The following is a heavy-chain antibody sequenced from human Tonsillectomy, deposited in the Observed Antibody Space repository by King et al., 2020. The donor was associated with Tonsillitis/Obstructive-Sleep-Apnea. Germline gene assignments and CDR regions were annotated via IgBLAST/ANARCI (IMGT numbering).Heavy chain of an antibody. J-gene: IGHJ4*02. CDR1: GFTFSSYW. CDR2: INSDGSST. Sequence: VQLVESGGGLVQPGGSLRLSCAASGFTFSSYWMHWVRQAPGKGLVWVSRINSDGSSTSYADSVKGRFSISRDNAKNTLYLQMNSLRAEDTAVYYCARGGGYFEWSTYYFDYWGQGTLVTVSS. V-gene: IGHV3-74*01. CDR3: ARGGGYFEWSTYYFDY. D-gene: IGHD3-9*01.